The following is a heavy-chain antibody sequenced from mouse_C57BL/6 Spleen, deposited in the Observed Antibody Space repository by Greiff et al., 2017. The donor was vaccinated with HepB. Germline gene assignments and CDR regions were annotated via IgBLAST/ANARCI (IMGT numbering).Heavy chain of an antibody. J-gene: IGHJ2*01. CDR2: ISYDGSN. V-gene: IGHV3-6*01. CDR1: GYSITSGYY. CDR3: ARGDGSSLDY. Sequence: VQLQESGPGLVKPSQSLSLTCSVTGYSITSGYYWNWIRQFPGNKLEWMGYISYDGSNNYNPSLKNRISITRDTSKNQFFLKLNSVTTEDTATYYCARGDGSSLDYWGQGTTLTVSS. D-gene: IGHD1-1*01.